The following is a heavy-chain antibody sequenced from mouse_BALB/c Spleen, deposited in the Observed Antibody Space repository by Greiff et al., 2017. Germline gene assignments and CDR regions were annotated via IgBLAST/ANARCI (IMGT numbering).Heavy chain of an antibody. V-gene: IGHV1-82*01. CDR1: GYAFSSSW. J-gene: IGHJ3*01. CDR2: IYPGDGDT. Sequence: VQLQQSGPELVKPGASVKISCKASGYAFSSSWMNWVKQRPGQGLEWIGRIYPGDGDTNYNGKFKGKATLTADKSSSTAYMQLSSLTSVDSAVYFCARSLDGQTWFAYWGQGTLVTVSA. CDR3: ARSLDGQTWFAY. D-gene: IGHD2-3*01.